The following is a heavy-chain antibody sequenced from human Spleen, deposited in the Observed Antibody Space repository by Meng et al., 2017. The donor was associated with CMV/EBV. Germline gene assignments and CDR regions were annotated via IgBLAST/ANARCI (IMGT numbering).Heavy chain of an antibody. Sequence: ASVKVSCKASGYTFTSYYMHWVRQAPGQGLEWMGIINPSGGSTSYAQKFQGRVTMTRDTSITTAHMELRRLKSDDTAVYYCARDLYDILTGYRSPYHYYGMDVWGQGTTVTVSS. J-gene: IGHJ6*02. CDR2: INPSGGST. V-gene: IGHV1-46*01. CDR1: GYTFTSYY. D-gene: IGHD3-9*01. CDR3: ARDLYDILTGYRSPYHYYGMDV.